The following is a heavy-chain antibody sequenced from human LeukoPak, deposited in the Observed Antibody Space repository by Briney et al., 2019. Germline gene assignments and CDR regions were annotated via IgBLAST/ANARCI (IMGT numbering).Heavy chain of an antibody. CDR3: ARSYDFWSYYYGMDV. CDR2: INPSGGST. CDR1: GYTLTSYY. V-gene: IGHV1-46*01. J-gene: IGHJ6*02. D-gene: IGHD3-3*01. Sequence: GASVKVSCKASGYTLTSYYMHWVRQAPGQGLEWMGIINPSGGSTSYAQKFQGRVTMTRDTSTSTVYMELSSLRSEDTAVYYCARSYDFWSYYYGMDVWGQGTTVTVSS.